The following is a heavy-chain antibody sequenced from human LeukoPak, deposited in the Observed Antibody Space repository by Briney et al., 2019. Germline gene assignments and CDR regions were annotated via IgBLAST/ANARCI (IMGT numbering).Heavy chain of an antibody. Sequence: PGGSLRLSCAASGFTFTNYWMNWVRQAPGKGLEWVAHIKQGGSQIYYVDSVKGRFTISRDNAKSSLYLQMNSPRAEDTALYYCTRSPEGRPIDYWGQGTLVTVSS. J-gene: IGHJ4*02. D-gene: IGHD3-10*01. CDR3: TRSPEGRPIDY. CDR2: IKQGGSQI. V-gene: IGHV3-7*01. CDR1: GFTFTNYW.